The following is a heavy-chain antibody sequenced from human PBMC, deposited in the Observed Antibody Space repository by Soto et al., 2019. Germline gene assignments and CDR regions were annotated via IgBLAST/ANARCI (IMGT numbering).Heavy chain of an antibody. J-gene: IGHJ5*02. CDR1: GGSISSGTSY. V-gene: IGHV4-31*03. Sequence: SETLSLTCTVSGGSISSGTSYWSWIRQRPGKGLEWIGYIFCSGSFYYTPSLRGRVMILADTSKNQFTLRLSSVTAADTAVYYCARVGPGQVVGHDYGDYFRWFDPWGQGTLVTVSS. CDR3: ARVGPGQVVGHDYGDYFRWFDP. CDR2: IFCSGSF. D-gene: IGHD4-17*01.